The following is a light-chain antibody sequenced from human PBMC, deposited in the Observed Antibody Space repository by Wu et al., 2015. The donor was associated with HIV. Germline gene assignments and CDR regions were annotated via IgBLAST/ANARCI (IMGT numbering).Light chain of an antibody. CDR2: GAS. CDR1: QSIDSD. V-gene: IGKV3-20*01. J-gene: IGKJ1*01. CDR3: QQYGSSVWT. Sequence: EIVLTQSPATLSLSPGRRATLSCRASQSIDSDLGWYQQRPGQAPRLLIYGASSRATGIPDRFSGSGSGTDFTLTISRLEPEDFAVYYCQQYGSSVWTFGQGTKVEIK.